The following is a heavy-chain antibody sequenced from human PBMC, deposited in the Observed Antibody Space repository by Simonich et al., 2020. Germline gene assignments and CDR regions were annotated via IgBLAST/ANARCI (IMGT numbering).Heavy chain of an antibody. D-gene: IGHD3-10*01. CDR1: GFTFSSYW. J-gene: IGHJ4*02. V-gene: IGHV3-7*01. CDR3: ARDREVYGSGSYYNY. CDR2: IKQAGSDK. Sequence: EVQLVESGGGLVQPGGSLRLSCAASGFTFSSYWMSWVSQAPGKGLGWGENIKQAGSDKYYVDEVKGRFTISRDNAKNSLYLQMNSLRAEDTAVYYCARDREVYGSGSYYNYWGQGTLVTVSS.